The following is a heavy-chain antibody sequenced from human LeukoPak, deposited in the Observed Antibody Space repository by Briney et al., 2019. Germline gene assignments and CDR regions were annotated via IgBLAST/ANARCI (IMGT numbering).Heavy chain of an antibody. V-gene: IGHV1-18*01. CDR2: ISAYNGNT. J-gene: IGHJ5*02. Sequence: GASVKVSCKASGYTFTSYGISWVRQAPGQGLEWMGWISAYNGNTNYAQKLQGRVTMTTDTSTSAAYMELRSLRSDDTAVYYCARVDVLRFLEWSYEVPWGQGTLVTVSS. CDR3: ARVDVLRFLEWSYEVP. D-gene: IGHD3-3*01. CDR1: GYTFTSYG.